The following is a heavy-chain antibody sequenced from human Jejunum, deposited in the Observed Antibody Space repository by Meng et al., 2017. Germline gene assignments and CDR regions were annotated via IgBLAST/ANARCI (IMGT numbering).Heavy chain of an antibody. CDR1: GFKFGDYG. V-gene: IGHV3-43D*03. D-gene: IGHD2-15*01. J-gene: IGHJ5*02. CDR3: ARGDRDEGVAAVRRP. Sequence: GESLKISCAASGFKFGDYGMHWVRQAPGKGLEWVSLISWEGRSIHYADSVRGRFTVSRDNSKNSLYLQMNSLRPEDTAVYYCARGDRDEGVAAVRRPWGQGTRVTVYS. CDR2: ISWEGRSI.